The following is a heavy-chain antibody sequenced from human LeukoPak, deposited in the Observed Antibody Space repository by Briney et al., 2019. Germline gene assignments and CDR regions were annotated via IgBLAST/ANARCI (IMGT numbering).Heavy chain of an antibody. CDR2: ISGSGGST. D-gene: IGHD2-21*01. CDR1: RFTFSSYA. Sequence: GGSLRLSCAASRFTFSSYAMSWVRQAPGKGLEWVSAISGSGGSTYYADSVRGRFTISRDNSKNTLYLQMNSLRAEDTAVYYCAKFLPTHIVVANYYFDYWGQGTLVTVSS. J-gene: IGHJ4*02. V-gene: IGHV3-23*01. CDR3: AKFLPTHIVVANYYFDY.